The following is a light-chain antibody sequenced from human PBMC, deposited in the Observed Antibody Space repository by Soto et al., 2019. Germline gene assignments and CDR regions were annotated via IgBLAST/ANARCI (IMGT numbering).Light chain of an antibody. CDR1: SSDVGGYNY. V-gene: IGLV2-14*01. CDR2: EVS. J-gene: IGLJ3*02. CDR3: SSYTSSSTHWV. Sequence: QSALTQPASVSGSPGQSITISCTGTSSDVGGYNYVSWYQQHPGKAPKIMIYEVSKRPSGVSNRFSGSKSGNTASLTISGLQAEDEADYYCSSYTSSSTHWVFGGGTKLTVL.